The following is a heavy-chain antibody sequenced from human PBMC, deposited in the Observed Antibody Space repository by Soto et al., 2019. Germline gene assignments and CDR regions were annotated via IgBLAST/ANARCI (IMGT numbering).Heavy chain of an antibody. CDR3: ARQQLASYYYYGMDV. V-gene: IGHV4-4*07. CDR2: IYTSGST. Sequence: LSLTCTVSGGSISSYYWSWIRQPAGKGLEWIGRIYTSGSTNYNPSLKSRVTMSVDTSKNQFSLKLSSVTAADTAVYYCARQQLASYYYYGMDVWGQGTTVTVSS. J-gene: IGHJ6*02. CDR1: GGSISSYY. D-gene: IGHD6-13*01.